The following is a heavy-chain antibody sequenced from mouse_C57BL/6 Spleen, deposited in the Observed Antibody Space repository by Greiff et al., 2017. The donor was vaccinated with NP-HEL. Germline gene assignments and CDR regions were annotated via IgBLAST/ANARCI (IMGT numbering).Heavy chain of an antibody. J-gene: IGHJ2*01. CDR2: IDPSDSYT. Sequence: VQLQQPGAELVMPGASVKLSCKASGYTFASYWMHWVKQRPGQGLEWIGEIDPSDSYTNYNQKFKGKSTLTVDKSSSTAYMQLSSLTSEDSAVYYCAREGGYWGQGTTLTVSS. CDR1: GYTFASYW. CDR3: AREGGY. V-gene: IGHV1-69*01.